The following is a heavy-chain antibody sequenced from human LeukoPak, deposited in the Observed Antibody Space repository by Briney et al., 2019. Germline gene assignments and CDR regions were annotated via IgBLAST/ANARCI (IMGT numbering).Heavy chain of an antibody. CDR2: INTNTGNP. CDR1: GYTFTSYA. D-gene: IGHD3-9*01. Sequence: GASVKVSCKASGYTFTSYAMNWVRQAPGQGLEWMGWINTNTGNPTYAQGFTGRFVFSLDTSVSTAYLQISSLKAEDTAVYYCARGVTYYDILTGYSPGDYMDVWGKGTTVTISS. J-gene: IGHJ6*03. V-gene: IGHV7-4-1*02. CDR3: ARGVTYYDILTGYSPGDYMDV.